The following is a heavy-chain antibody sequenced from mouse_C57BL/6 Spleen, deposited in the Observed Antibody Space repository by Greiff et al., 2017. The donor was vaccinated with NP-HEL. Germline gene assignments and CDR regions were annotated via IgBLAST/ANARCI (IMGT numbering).Heavy chain of an antibody. V-gene: IGHV5-6*01. D-gene: IGHD1-1*01. J-gene: IGHJ4*01. CDR2: ISSGGSYT. CDR1: GFTFSSYG. Sequence: EVTLVESGGDLVKPGGSLKLSCAASGFTFSSYGMSWVRQTPDKRLEWVATISSGGSYTYYPDSVKGRFTISRDNAKNTLYLQMSSLKSEDTAMYYYARQNYYGSSLYAMDYWGQGTSVTVSS. CDR3: ARQNYYGSSLYAMDY.